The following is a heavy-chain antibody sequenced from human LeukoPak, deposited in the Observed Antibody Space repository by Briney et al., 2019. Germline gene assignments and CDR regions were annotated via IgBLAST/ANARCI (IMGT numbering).Heavy chain of an antibody. Sequence: KPSETLSLTCTVSGGSISSYYWSWIRQPAGKGLEWIGRIYTSGSTNYNPSLKSRVTISVDTSKNQFSLKLSSVTAADTAVYYCARDLGYSGSYNWFDPWGQGTLVTVSS. V-gene: IGHV4-4*07. CDR2: IYTSGST. CDR3: ARDLGYSGSYNWFDP. CDR1: GGSISSYY. D-gene: IGHD1-26*01. J-gene: IGHJ5*02.